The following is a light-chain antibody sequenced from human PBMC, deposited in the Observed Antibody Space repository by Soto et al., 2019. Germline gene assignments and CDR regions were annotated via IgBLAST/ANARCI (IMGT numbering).Light chain of an antibody. CDR2: DVS. J-gene: IGLJ1*01. CDR1: GSDVGGYNY. V-gene: IGLV2-14*01. CDR3: CSYPSSCTYV. Sequence: ALTQPASVSGSPGQSITISCTGTGSDVGGYNYVSWYQQYPGKAPKLMIYDVSNRPSGVSNRFSGSKSGNTAALIIFGLQAEDEADYSCCSYPSSCTYVFGTGTKVTV.